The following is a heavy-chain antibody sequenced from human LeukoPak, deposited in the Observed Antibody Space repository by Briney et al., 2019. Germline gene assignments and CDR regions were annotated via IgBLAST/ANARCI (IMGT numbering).Heavy chain of an antibody. Sequence: SETLSLACTVSGCSISSSSYYWGWIRQPPGKGLVWIGSIYYSGSTYYNPSLKSRVTISVDTSKNQFSLKLSSVTAADTAVYYCARCMVRGNFYYMDVWGKGTTVTVSS. CDR3: ARCMVRGNFYYMDV. CDR2: IYYSGST. V-gene: IGHV4-39*01. CDR1: GCSISSSSYY. J-gene: IGHJ6*03. D-gene: IGHD3-10*01.